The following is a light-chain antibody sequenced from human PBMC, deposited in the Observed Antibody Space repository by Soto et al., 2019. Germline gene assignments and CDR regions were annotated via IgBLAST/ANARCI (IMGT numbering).Light chain of an antibody. Sequence: QSVLTQPASVSGSPGQSITISCTGTSSDVGGYNYVSWYQQHPGKAPKLMIYDVSNRPSGVSNRFSGSKSGNTASLTISWLQAEDEADYYCSSYTSSSTLALYVFGTGTKVTVL. V-gene: IGLV2-14*01. CDR3: SSYTSSSTLALYV. CDR1: SSDVGGYNY. J-gene: IGLJ1*01. CDR2: DVS.